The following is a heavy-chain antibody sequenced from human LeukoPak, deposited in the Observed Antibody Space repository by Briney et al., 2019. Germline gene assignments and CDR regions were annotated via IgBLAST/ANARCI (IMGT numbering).Heavy chain of an antibody. CDR2: IYPGDSDT. D-gene: IGHD6-19*01. J-gene: IGHJ4*02. V-gene: IGHV5-51*01. CDR3: ARHSTVAGTGSGVDY. Sequence: GESLKISCQGSGYSFTSYWIGWVRQLPGKGLEWMGIIYPGDSDTRYSPSFQGQVTISADKSISTAYLQWSSLKASDTAMYYCARHSTVAGTGSGVDYWGQGTLVTVSS. CDR1: GYSFTSYW.